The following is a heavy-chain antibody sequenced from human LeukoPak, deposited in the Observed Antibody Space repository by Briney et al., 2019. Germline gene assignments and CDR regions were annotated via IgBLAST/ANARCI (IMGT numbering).Heavy chain of an antibody. CDR3: ARDRGYSSGWATTDY. CDR1: GYTFTGYY. Sequence: SVKVSCKASGYTFTGYYMHWVRQAPGQGLEWMGRIIPILGIANYAQKFQGRVTITADKSTSTAYMELSSLRSEDTAVYYCARDRGYSSGWATTDYWGQGTLVTVSS. J-gene: IGHJ4*02. CDR2: IIPILGIA. V-gene: IGHV1-69*04. D-gene: IGHD6-19*01.